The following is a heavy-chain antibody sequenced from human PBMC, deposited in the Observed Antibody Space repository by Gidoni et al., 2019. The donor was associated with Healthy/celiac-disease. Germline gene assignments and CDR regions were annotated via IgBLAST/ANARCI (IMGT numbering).Heavy chain of an antibody. Sequence: QVQLQQSGPGLVKPSQTLSLTCSISGDSVSSNSAAWHWIRQSPSRGLEWLGRTYYRSKWYNDYAVSVKSRITINPDTSKNQFSLQLNSVTPEDTAVYYCAREGLLWFGELSRRWFDPWGQGTLVTVSS. J-gene: IGHJ5*02. CDR3: AREGLLWFGELSRRWFDP. CDR1: GDSVSSNSAA. CDR2: TYYRSKWYN. V-gene: IGHV6-1*01. D-gene: IGHD3-10*01.